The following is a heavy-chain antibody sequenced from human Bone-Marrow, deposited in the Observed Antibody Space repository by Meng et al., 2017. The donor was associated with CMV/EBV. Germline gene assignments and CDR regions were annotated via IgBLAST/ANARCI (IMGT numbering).Heavy chain of an antibody. D-gene: IGHD4-11*01. V-gene: IGHV1-46*01. CDR1: GYTFTSYY. CDR3: ARASPLYYSNEGVYYYYYGMDV. CDR2: INPSGGST. Sequence: ASVKVSCKASGYTFTSYYMHWVRQAPGQGLEWMGIINPSGGSTSYTQKFQGRVTMTRDTSTSTVYMELSSLRSEDTAVYYCARASPLYYSNEGVYYYYYGMDVWGQGTTVTVSS. J-gene: IGHJ6*02.